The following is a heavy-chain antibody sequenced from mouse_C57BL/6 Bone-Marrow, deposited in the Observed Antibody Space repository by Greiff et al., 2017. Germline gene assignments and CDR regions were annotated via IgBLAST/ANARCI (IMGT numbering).Heavy chain of an antibody. J-gene: IGHJ2*01. V-gene: IGHV1-15*01. D-gene: IGHD3-2*02. CDR1: GYTFTDYE. CDR2: IDPETGGT. Sequence: QVQLQQSGAELVRPGASVTLSCKASGYTFTDYEMHWVKQTPVHGLEWIGAIDPETGGTAYNQKFKGKAILTADKSSSTAYMELRSLTSEDSAVYYCTRPAQATTFDYWGQGTTLTVSS. CDR3: TRPAQATTFDY.